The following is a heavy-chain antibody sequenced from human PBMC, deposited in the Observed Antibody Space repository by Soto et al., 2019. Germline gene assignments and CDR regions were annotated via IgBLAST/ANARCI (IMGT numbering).Heavy chain of an antibody. CDR3: AREGDGYTTGRFDY. J-gene: IGHJ4*02. V-gene: IGHV4-30-4*01. Sequence: SETLSLTCTVSGGSISSGDYYWSWIRQPPGKGLEWIGYIYYSGSTYYNPSLKSRVTISVDTSKNQFSLKLSSVTAADTAVYYCAREGDGYTTGRFDYWGQGTLVTVSS. CDR2: IYYSGST. CDR1: GGSISSGDYY. D-gene: IGHD5-12*01.